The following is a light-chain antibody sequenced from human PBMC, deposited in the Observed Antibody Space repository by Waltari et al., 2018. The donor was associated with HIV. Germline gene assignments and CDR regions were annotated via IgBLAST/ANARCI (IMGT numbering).Light chain of an antibody. CDR3: SAYTSRSTRV. Sequence: QSALTQPASVSGSPGQSITISCTGTNSDVGGYDYISWYQQHPGKAPKLIIYQVSNRPSGVSNRFSGSKSGNTASLTISGLQTEDEADYFCSAYTSRSTRVFGTGTEVTVL. J-gene: IGLJ1*01. V-gene: IGLV2-14*01. CDR2: QVS. CDR1: NSDVGGYDY.